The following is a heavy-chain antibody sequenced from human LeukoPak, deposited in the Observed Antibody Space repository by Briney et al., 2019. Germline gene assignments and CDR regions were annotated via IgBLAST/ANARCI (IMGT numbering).Heavy chain of an antibody. CDR2: IWYDGSNK. J-gene: IGHJ3*02. CDR1: GFTFSSYG. CDR3: ARESSGWYAADRTRDDAFDI. V-gene: IGHV3-30*19. D-gene: IGHD6-19*01. Sequence: SGGSLRLSCAASGFTFSSYGMHWVRQAPGKGLEWVAVIWYDGSNKYYADSVKGRFTISRDNSKNTLYLQMNSLRAEDTAVYYCARESSGWYAADRTRDDAFDIWGQGTMVTVSS.